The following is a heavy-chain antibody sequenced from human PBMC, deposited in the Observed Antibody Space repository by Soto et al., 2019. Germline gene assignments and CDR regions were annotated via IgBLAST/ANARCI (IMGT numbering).Heavy chain of an antibody. Sequence: GSLRLSCASAGLTFSKYWMTLVRQAPGKGLEWVATIKHDGSEKSNLDSVEGRFTISRDNAKNSLSLQMKSLRVEDTAVYFCASVHGSPGYHGLDVWGQGTTVTVSS. CDR3: ASVHGSPGYHGLDV. J-gene: IGHJ6*02. CDR1: GLTFSKYW. V-gene: IGHV3-7*03. CDR2: IKHDGSEK. D-gene: IGHD3-10*01.